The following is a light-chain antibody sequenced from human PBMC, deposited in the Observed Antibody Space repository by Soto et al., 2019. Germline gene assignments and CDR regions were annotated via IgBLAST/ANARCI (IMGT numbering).Light chain of an antibody. V-gene: IGKV3-20*01. J-gene: IGKJ4*01. Sequence: EIALTQSPGTLSLSPGERATLSCRASQSVSSSYLAWYQLKPGQAPRLVIYGASSRATGIPDRFSGSGSGTDFTLTISRLEAEDFAVYYCQQYGSSPLTFGGGTKVEIK. CDR2: GAS. CDR1: QSVSSSY. CDR3: QQYGSSPLT.